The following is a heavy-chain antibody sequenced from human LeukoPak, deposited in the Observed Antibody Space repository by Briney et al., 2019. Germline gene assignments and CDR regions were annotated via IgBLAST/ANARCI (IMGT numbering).Heavy chain of an antibody. D-gene: IGHD4-4*01. J-gene: IGHJ6*02. CDR3: ARASGYSNGYYYYGMDV. Sequence: ASVKVSCKASGYTFTSHYMNWVRQAPGQGLEWMGIINPSGGSTSYAQKFQGRVTMTRDTSPSTVYMGLSSLRSEDTAVYYCARASGYSNGYYYYGMDVWGQGTTVTVSS. CDR1: GYTFTSHY. CDR2: INPSGGST. V-gene: IGHV1-46*01.